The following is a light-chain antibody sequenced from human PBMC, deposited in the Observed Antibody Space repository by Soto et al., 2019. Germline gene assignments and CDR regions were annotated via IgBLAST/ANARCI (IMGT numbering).Light chain of an antibody. CDR1: QSVSSY. CDR2: DAS. CDR3: QQRSNWPLT. J-gene: IGKJ4*01. V-gene: IGKV3-11*01. Sequence: EIVLTQSPATLSLSPGERATLSCRASQSVSSYLAWYQQKPGQAPRLLIYDASNRAPGIPARFSGSGSGTDFTLNISSLEPEDFAVYDCQQRSNWPLTFGGGTKVEIK.